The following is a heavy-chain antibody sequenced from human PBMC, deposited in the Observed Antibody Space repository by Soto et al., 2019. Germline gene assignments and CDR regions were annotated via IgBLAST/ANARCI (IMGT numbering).Heavy chain of an antibody. Sequence: PGGSLRLSCAASGFTFDNFWMSWIRQAPGKGPEWVANIKRDGSEKYYADSVKGRFAISRDNAKNSLYLQMNSLRAEDTAVYYCARVDGGNENDYWGQGTLVTVSS. CDR2: IKRDGSEK. CDR1: GFTFDNFW. D-gene: IGHD2-15*01. CDR3: ARVDGGNENDY. V-gene: IGHV3-7*05. J-gene: IGHJ4*02.